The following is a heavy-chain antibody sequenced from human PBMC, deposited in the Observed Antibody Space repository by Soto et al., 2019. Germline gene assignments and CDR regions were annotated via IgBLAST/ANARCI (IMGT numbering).Heavy chain of an antibody. V-gene: IGHV4-4*02. CDR1: SGSISSSNW. J-gene: IGHJ6*03. CDR2: IYHSGST. CDR3: ASTIAAVPDYYYYMEV. D-gene: IGHD6-13*01. Sequence: SETLSLTCAVSSGSISSSNWWSWVRQPPGKGLEWIGEIYHSGSTNYNPSLKSRVTISVDKSKNQFSLKLSSVTAADTAVYYCASTIAAVPDYYYYMEVWGKGTTVTVSS.